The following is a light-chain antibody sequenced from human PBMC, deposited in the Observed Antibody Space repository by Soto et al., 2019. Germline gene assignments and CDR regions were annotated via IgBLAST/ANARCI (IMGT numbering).Light chain of an antibody. Sequence: DLVMTQSPDSLAVSLGERATINCKSSQIFLYSSNNKNYLAWYQQKPGQPPKLLIYWASTRESGVPDRFSGSGSGTDFTLTISSLQSEDFAVYSCQQYNNWPLTFGGGTKVDIK. V-gene: IGKV4-1*01. CDR2: WAS. CDR3: QQYNNWPLT. CDR1: QIFLYSSNNKNY. J-gene: IGKJ4*01.